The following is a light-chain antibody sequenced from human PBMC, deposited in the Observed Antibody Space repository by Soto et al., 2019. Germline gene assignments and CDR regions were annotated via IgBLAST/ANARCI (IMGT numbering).Light chain of an antibody. Sequence: QSPLTQPASVSVSPGQSITVSCTGTSSDVVSDIYASWFQHHPGKAPKLIISDVSDRPSGVSNRFSGSKSGNTASLTISGLQADDEADYYCTSYTGSSTPFYVFGTGTKVTVL. CDR3: TSYTGSSTPFYV. V-gene: IGLV2-14*01. J-gene: IGLJ1*01. CDR1: SSDVVSDIY. CDR2: DVS.